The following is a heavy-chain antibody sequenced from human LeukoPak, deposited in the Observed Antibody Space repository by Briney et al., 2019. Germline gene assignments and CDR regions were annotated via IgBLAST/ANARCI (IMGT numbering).Heavy chain of an antibody. CDR3: ARLGEGYSYGFFDY. CDR1: GGSISNSSYY. Sequence: SETLSLTCTVSGGSISNSSYYWGWIRQPPGKGLEWIGSIYYSGSTYYNPSLKSRVTISVDTSKNQFSLKLSSVTAADTAVYYCARLGEGYSYGFFDYWGQGTLVTVSS. CDR2: IYYSGST. J-gene: IGHJ4*02. D-gene: IGHD5-18*01. V-gene: IGHV4-39*01.